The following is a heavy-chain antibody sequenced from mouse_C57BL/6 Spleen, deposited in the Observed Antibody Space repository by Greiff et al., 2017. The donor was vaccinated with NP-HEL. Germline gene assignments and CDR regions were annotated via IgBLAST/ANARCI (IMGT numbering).Heavy chain of an antibody. Sequence: QVQLKQPGAELVKPGASVKLSCKASGYTFTSYWMHWVKQRPGQGLEWIGMIHPNSGSTNYNEKFKSKATLTVDKSSSTAYMQLSSLTSEDSAVYYCARPSPYAMDYWGQGTSVTVSS. CDR3: ARPSPYAMDY. CDR1: GYTFTSYW. J-gene: IGHJ4*01. V-gene: IGHV1-64*01. CDR2: IHPNSGST.